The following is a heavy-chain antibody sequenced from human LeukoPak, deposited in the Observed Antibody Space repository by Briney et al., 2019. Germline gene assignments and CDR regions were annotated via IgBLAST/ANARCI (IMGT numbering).Heavy chain of an antibody. Sequence: SETLSLTCAVYGGSFSGYYWSWIRQPPGKGLEWIGEINHSGSTNYNPSLKSRVTISVDTSKNQFSLKLSSVTAADTAVYYCASSSRLVLSHFDYWGQGTLVTVSS. CDR1: GGSFSGYY. J-gene: IGHJ4*02. D-gene: IGHD6-19*01. CDR2: INHSGST. CDR3: ASSSRLVLSHFDY. V-gene: IGHV4-34*01.